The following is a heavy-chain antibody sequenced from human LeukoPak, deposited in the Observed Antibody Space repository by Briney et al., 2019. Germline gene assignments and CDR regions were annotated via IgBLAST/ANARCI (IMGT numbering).Heavy chain of an antibody. Sequence: PGGSLRLSCAASGFTFSSYTMHWVRQAPGKGLEYVSAISSNGGSTYYATSVSGRFTISRDNSKNTLYLQMGSLRAEDMAVYYCARDGSGSSSYYYFDYWGQGTLVTVSS. V-gene: IGHV3-64*01. CDR2: ISSNGGST. D-gene: IGHD2-15*01. CDR1: GFTFSSYT. J-gene: IGHJ4*02. CDR3: ARDGSGSSSYYYFDY.